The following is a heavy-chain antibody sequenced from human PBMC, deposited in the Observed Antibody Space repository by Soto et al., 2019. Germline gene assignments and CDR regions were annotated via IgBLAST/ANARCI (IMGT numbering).Heavy chain of an antibody. CDR2: INAGNGNT. CDR3: ARDYDFWSATAQNAFDI. CDR1: GYTFTSYA. J-gene: IGHJ3*02. D-gene: IGHD3-3*01. Sequence: ASVKVSCKASGYTFTSYAMHWVRQAPGQRLEWMGWINAGNGNTKYSQKFQGRVTITRDTSASTAYMELSSLRSEDTAVYYCARDYDFWSATAQNAFDIWGQGTMVT. V-gene: IGHV1-3*01.